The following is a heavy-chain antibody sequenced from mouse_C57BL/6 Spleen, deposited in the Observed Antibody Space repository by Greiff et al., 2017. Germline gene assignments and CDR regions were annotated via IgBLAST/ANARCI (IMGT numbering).Heavy chain of an antibody. CDR1: GYTFTDYE. J-gene: IGHJ2*01. CDR3: TRKGGTNFSFDY. Sequence: VKLQESGAELVRPGASVTLSCKASGYTFTDYEMHWVKQTPVHGLEWSGAIDPETGGTAYNQKFKGKAILTADKSSSTAYMELRSLTSEDSAVYYCTRKGGTNFSFDYWGQGTTLTVSS. D-gene: IGHD4-1*01. CDR2: IDPETGGT. V-gene: IGHV1-15*01.